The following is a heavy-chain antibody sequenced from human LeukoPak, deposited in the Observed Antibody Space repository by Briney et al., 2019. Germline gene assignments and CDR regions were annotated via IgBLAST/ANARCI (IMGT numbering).Heavy chain of an antibody. V-gene: IGHV3-23*01. Sequence: GGSLRLSCAVSGFTFRNYAMSWVRQAPGKGLEWVSSITGSADNTYYADSVKGRFTISRDNSKNKLYLQMNSLTAEDTAIYYCAKDLPDRFRKFDYWGQGTLVTVSS. CDR1: GFTFRNYA. J-gene: IGHJ4*02. CDR3: AKDLPDRFRKFDY. CDR2: ITGSADNT. D-gene: IGHD3-16*01.